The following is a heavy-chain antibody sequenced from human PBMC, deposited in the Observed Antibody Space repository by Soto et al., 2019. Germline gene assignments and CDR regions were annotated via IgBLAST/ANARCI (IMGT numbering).Heavy chain of an antibody. CDR2: IYYSGST. D-gene: IGHD2-15*01. CDR1: GGSISSYY. Sequence: SETLSLTCTVSGGSISSYYWSWIRQPPGKGLEWIGYIYYSGSTNYNPSLKSRVTISVDTSKNQFSLKLSSVTAADTAVYYCARSLVVVAATELSNFDYWGQGTLVTVSS. CDR3: ARSLVVVAATELSNFDY. J-gene: IGHJ4*02. V-gene: IGHV4-59*01.